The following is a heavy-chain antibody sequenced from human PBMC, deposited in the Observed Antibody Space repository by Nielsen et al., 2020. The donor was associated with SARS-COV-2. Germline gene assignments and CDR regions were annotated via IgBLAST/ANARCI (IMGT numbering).Heavy chain of an antibody. Sequence: GESLKISCAASGFTFSSYWMSWVRQAPGKGLEWVANIKEDGREGYYVDSVKGRFTISRDNARKSLSLQMNSLRAEDTALYHCATWALVSADYGMDVWGQGTTVTVSS. CDR3: ATWALVSADYGMDV. CDR2: IKEDGREG. V-gene: IGHV3-7*03. J-gene: IGHJ6*02. D-gene: IGHD2-8*02. CDR1: GFTFSSYW.